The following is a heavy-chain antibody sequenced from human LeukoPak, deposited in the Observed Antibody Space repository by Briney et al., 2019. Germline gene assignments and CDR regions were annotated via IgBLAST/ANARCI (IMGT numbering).Heavy chain of an antibody. CDR1: GGSISSGSYY. CDR3: AGIGYSGYFDY. Sequence: SETLSLTCTVSGGSISSGSYYWSWIRQPAGKGLEWIGRIYSSGSTNYNPSLKSRVTISLDTSKNQFSLKLSSVTAADTAVYYCAGIGYSGYFDYWGQGTLVTVSS. CDR2: IYSSGST. D-gene: IGHD5-12*01. V-gene: IGHV4-61*02. J-gene: IGHJ4*02.